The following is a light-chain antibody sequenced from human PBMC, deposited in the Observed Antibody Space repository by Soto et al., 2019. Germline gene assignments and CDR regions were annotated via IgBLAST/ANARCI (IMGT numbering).Light chain of an antibody. V-gene: IGLV2-14*03. J-gene: IGLJ3*02. CDR3: NSYTTGTTWV. CDR2: DVS. CDR1: SSDVGRYNY. Sequence: QSVLTQPTSVSGSPGQSITISCTGTSSDVGRYNYVSWHQHHPGKAPKLLIFDVSNRPSGVSDRFSGSKSGNTASLTISGLQAEDEADYYCNSYTTGTTWVFGGGTKVTVL.